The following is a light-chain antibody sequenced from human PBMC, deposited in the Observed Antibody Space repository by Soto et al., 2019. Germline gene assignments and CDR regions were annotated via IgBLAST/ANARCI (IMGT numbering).Light chain of an antibody. CDR2: DVN. CDR3: TSYTEIATLVV. V-gene: IGLV2-14*03. J-gene: IGLJ1*01. Sequence: QSVLTQPASVSGSPGQSITLSCTGTTSDVGGYSYVSWYQQHLGKAPKLLFYDVNNRPSGVSGRFSASKSGNTASLTISGLQAEDEADYYCTSYTEIATLVVFGTGTKVTVL. CDR1: TSDVGGYSY.